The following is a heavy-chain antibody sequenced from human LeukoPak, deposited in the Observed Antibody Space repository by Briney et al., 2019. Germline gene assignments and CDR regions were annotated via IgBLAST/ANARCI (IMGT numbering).Heavy chain of an antibody. Sequence: ASVKVSCKASGYTFTGYYMHWVRQAPGQGLEWMGWTNPNSGGTNYAQKFQGRVTMTRDTSISTAYMELSRLRSDDTAVYYCARETPYGSGSHDAFDIWGQGTMVTVSS. D-gene: IGHD3-10*01. CDR3: ARETPYGSGSHDAFDI. CDR1: GYTFTGYY. CDR2: TNPNSGGT. V-gene: IGHV1-2*02. J-gene: IGHJ3*02.